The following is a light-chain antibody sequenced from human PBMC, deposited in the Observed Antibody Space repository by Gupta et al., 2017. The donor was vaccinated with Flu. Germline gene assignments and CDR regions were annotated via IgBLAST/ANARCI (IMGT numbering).Light chain of an antibody. V-gene: IGLV1-51*02. CDR3: GACDSTLDVYV. J-gene: IGLJ3*02. Sequence: SSSNSGNKYVSWYQQLPGTAPKLLIYENNKRPSGIPDRLSGSWSGTSATLGITGLQTGDEADYHCGACDSTLDVYVFGGGTKVTVL. CDR1: SSNSGNKY. CDR2: ENN.